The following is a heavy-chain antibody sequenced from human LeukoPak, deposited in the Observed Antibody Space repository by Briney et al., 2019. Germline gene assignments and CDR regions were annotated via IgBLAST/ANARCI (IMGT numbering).Heavy chain of an antibody. J-gene: IGHJ4*02. CDR2: INHSGST. CDR3: GRGSSWRSFDY. CDR1: GGSFSGYY. V-gene: IGHV4-34*01. D-gene: IGHD6-13*01. Sequence: SETLSLTCAVYGGSFSGYYWSWIRQPPGKGLEWIGEINHSGSTNYNPSLKSRVTISVDTSKNQFSLKLSSVTDADTAVYYCGRGSSWRSFDYWGQGTLVTVSS.